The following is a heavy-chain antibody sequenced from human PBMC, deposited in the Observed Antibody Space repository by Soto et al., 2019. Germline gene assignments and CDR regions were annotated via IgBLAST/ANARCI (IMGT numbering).Heavy chain of an antibody. CDR3: AKDSNKYSSSLRGRYFDY. CDR1: GFPFSSYV. D-gene: IGHD4-4*01. J-gene: IGHJ4*02. CDR2: ISGGGSNT. V-gene: IGHV3-23*01. Sequence: EVQLLESGGGLVQRGGSLRLSCAASGFPFSSYVMAWVRQAPGKGPEWVSGISGGGSNTFYADSVKGRFTISRDNSKNTLLLQMNSLGAEDTAVYYCAKDSNKYSSSLRGRYFDYWGQGIGVTVSS.